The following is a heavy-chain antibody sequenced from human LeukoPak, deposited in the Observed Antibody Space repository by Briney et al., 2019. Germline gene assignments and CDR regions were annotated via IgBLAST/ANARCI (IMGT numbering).Heavy chain of an antibody. J-gene: IGHJ4*02. D-gene: IGHD2-15*01. CDR2: IYSGDST. Sequence: GGSLRLSCAASGFTVSTNYMSWVRQAPGKGLEWVSVIYSGDSTYYADSVKGRFTFSRHSSKNTLYLQMNSLRAEDTAVYYCARDLRGGNFDYWGQGTLVTVSS. V-gene: IGHV3-53*04. CDR1: GFTVSTNY. CDR3: ARDLRGGNFDY.